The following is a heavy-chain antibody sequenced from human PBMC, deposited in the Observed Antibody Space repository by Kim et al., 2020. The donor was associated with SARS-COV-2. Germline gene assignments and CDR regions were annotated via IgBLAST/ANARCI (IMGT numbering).Heavy chain of an antibody. CDR1: GFTVSSNY. J-gene: IGHJ4*02. CDR2: IYSGGST. D-gene: IGHD4-17*01. V-gene: IGHV3-53*01. Sequence: GGSLRLSCAASGFTVSSNYMRWVRQAPGKGLEWASVIYSGGSTYYADSVKCRLTFSRDNSKNTLYLQMNSLRAEDTAVYYCARDGYNDYGDYVVDYWGQG. CDR3: ARDGYNDYGDYVVDY.